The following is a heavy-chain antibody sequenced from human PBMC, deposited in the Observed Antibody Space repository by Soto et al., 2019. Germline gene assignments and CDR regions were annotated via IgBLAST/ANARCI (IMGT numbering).Heavy chain of an antibody. D-gene: IGHD2-8*02. CDR1: GGSFSGYD. Sequence: PSVPICLTCGVDGGSFSGYDGTWIRQPPGTGLEWIGEINHSGSTNYNPSLKSRVTISVDTSKNQFSLKLTSVTAADTAVYYCARDKITGLFDYWGQGTLVTVSS. CDR3: ARDKITGLFDY. CDR2: INHSGST. J-gene: IGHJ4*02. V-gene: IGHV4-34*01.